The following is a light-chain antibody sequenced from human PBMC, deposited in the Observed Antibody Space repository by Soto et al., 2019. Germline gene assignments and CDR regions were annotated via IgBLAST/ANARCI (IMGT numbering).Light chain of an antibody. Sequence: QSALTQPRSESGSPGQSVTISCTGTSSDVGGYNYVSWYQHHPGKAPKLLIYDVNKRPSGVPGRLSGSKSGKTASLTISGLQAEDDADYYCCAYECRYTVVFGGGIKLTVL. CDR1: SSDVGGYNY. V-gene: IGLV2-11*01. J-gene: IGLJ2*01. CDR3: CAYECRYTVV. CDR2: DVN.